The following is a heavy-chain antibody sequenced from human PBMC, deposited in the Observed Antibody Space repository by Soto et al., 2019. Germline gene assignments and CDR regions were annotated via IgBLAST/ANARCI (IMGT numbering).Heavy chain of an antibody. CDR2: IDPTTSYT. J-gene: IGHJ4*02. D-gene: IGHD2-8*01. Sequence: PGESLKISCKGSGYSFTTYWINWVRQVPGKGLEWMWRIDPTTSYTYYSPSFQGHVTFSADKSISTAYLQWSSLKASDTAIYYCATNGEGTNTLVKKWGPGTLVTVSS. CDR3: ATNGEGTNTLVKK. CDR1: GYSFTTYW. V-gene: IGHV5-10-1*01.